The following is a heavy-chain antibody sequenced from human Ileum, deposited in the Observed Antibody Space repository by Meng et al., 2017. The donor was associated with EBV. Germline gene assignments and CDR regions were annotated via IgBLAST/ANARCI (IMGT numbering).Heavy chain of an antibody. D-gene: IGHD6-19*01. V-gene: IGHV4-4*02. Sequence: VKLQGSGAGLVKPSGTLSLTCAVSGGSISSSNWWSWVRQPPGKGLEWIGEIYHSGSTNYNPSLKSRVTMSVDKSKNQFSLNLSSVTAADTAVYYCARVGQWLPIDYWGQGTLVTVSS. CDR1: GGSISSSNW. CDR3: ARVGQWLPIDY. CDR2: IYHSGST. J-gene: IGHJ4*02.